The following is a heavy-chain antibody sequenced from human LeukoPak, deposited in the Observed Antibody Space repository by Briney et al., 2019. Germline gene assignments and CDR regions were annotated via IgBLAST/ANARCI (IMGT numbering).Heavy chain of an antibody. Sequence: SETLSLTCTVSGGSISSYYWSWIRQPAGKGLEWIGRIYSSGSTNYNPSLESRVTMSADTSGIHFSLNLTSVTAADTAVYYCARETAWPENTPMILFSYFDYWGRGILVTVSS. CDR3: ARETAWPENTPMILFSYFDY. J-gene: IGHJ4*02. V-gene: IGHV4-4*07. CDR2: IYSSGST. CDR1: GGSISSYY. D-gene: IGHD3/OR15-3a*01.